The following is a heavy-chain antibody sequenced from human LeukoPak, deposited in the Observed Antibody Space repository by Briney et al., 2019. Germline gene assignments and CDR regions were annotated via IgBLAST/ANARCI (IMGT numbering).Heavy chain of an antibody. CDR1: GGPISSSHYY. V-gene: IGHV4-39*01. J-gene: IGHJ6*03. CDR3: ARQISDYYYYYIDV. D-gene: IGHD3-3*01. CDR2: SYYSGTT. Sequence: SETLSLTCTVSGGPISSSHYYWGWIRQPPGKGLEWIGTSYYSGTTYYNPSLESRVTMSEDTSKNQFSLTLRSVTATDTAVYYCARQISDYYYYYIDVWGKGTTVTVSS.